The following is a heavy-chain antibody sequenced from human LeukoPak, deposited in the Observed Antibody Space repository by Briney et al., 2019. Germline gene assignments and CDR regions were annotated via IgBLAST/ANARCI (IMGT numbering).Heavy chain of an antibody. V-gene: IGHV3-74*01. D-gene: IGHD6-6*01. CDR2: INSDGSST. CDR3: AREYSSSRYFDY. CDR1: GFTFSSYW. Sequence: GGSLRLSCAASGFTFSSYWMHWVRQAPGKGLVWVSRINSDGSSTSYADSVKGRFTISRDNAKNTLYLQMNSLRAEDTAVYYCAREYSSSRYFDYWGQGTLVTVSS. J-gene: IGHJ4*02.